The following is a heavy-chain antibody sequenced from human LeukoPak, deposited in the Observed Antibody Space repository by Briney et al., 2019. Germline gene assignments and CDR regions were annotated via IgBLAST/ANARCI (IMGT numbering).Heavy chain of an antibody. J-gene: IGHJ6*04. D-gene: IGHD3-10*01. Sequence: SGALSLTCAVSGGSISSSNWWSWVRQPPGKGLEWIGEIYHSGSTNYNPSLKSRVTISVDKSKNQFSLKLSSVTAADTAVYYCARDPTMVRGPSMDVWGKGTTVTVSS. CDR3: ARDPTMVRGPSMDV. CDR2: IYHSGST. CDR1: GGSISSSNW. V-gene: IGHV4-4*02.